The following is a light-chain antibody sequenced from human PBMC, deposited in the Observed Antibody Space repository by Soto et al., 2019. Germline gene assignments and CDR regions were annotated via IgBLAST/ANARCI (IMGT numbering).Light chain of an antibody. CDR1: QSVSSSY. CDR2: GAS. V-gene: IGKV3D-20*02. CDR3: QQRSNWQVT. Sequence: EIVLTQSPGTLSLSPGERATLSCRASQSVSSSYLAWYQQKPGQAPRLLIYGASNRATGTPARFSGSGSGTDFTLTISSLEPEDFAVYYCQQRSNWQVTFGPGTKVDIK. J-gene: IGKJ3*01.